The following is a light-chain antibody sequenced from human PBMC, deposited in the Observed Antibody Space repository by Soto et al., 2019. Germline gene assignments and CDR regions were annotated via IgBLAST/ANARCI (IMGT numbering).Light chain of an antibody. J-gene: IGLJ1*01. CDR3: QVWDSSSDHLYV. V-gene: IGLV3-21*04. Sequence: SYELTQPPSVSVAPGKTARITCGGNNVGSKSVHWYQQKPGQAPVLVIYHDSDRPSGIPERFSGSNSGNTATLTISRVEAGDEADYYCQVWDSSSDHLYVFGTGTKVTVL. CDR1: NVGSKS. CDR2: HDS.